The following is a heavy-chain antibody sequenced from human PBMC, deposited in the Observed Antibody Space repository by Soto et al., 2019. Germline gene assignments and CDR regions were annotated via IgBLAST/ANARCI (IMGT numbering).Heavy chain of an antibody. J-gene: IGHJ3*01. Sequence: GGSLRLSCAASVFVFTNDDMSWVRQARGYGLEWVAVFFIGGDTHYAESVKGRFTISRDNSKNTLYLQMNSLRAEDTAVYYCAREPLWSGPLPLDAFDLWGQGTMVTVSS. V-gene: IGHV3-53*01. CDR2: FFIGGDT. D-gene: IGHD3-3*01. CDR3: AREPLWSGPLPLDAFDL. CDR1: VFVFTNDD.